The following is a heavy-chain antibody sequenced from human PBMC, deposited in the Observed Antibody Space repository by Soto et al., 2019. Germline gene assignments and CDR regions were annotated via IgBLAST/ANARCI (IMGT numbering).Heavy chain of an antibody. CDR1: GFTFSVYA. CDR3: AKALGIAVVDTAGRYYYYFDY. J-gene: IGHJ4*02. V-gene: IGHV3-23*01. CDR2: ISGSGDTT. Sequence: GGSLRLSCAVSGFTFSVYAMSWVRQAPGKGLEWISAISGSGDTTYYADSVQGRFTISRDNSKNTLYLQLNSLRAEDTAVYYCAKALGIAVVDTAGRYYYYFDYWGQGTLVTVSS. D-gene: IGHD6-19*01.